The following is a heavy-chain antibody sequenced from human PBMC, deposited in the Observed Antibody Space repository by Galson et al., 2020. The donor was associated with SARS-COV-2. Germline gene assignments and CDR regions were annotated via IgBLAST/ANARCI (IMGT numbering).Heavy chain of an antibody. CDR3: ARALGLVIIRIDY. D-gene: IGHD3-9*01. CDR1: GFTFSSYA. CDR2: ISYDGSNK. Sequence: QAGGSLRLSCAASGFTFSSYAMHWVRQAPGKGLEWVAVISYDGSNKYYADSVKGRFTISRDNSKNTLYLQMNSLRAEDTAVYYCARALGLVIIRIDYWGQGTLVTVSS. J-gene: IGHJ4*02. V-gene: IGHV3-30*04.